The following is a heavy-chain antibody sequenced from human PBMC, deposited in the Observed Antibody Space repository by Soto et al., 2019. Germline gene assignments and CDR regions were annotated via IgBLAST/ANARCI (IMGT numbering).Heavy chain of an antibody. J-gene: IGHJ6*02. Sequence: PSETLSLTCTVSGGSISSGDYYWSWIRQPPGKGLEWIGYIYYSGSTYYNPSLKSRVTISVDTSKNQFSLKLSSVTAADTAVYYCARGGGVYYYYGMDVWGQGTTVTVSS. CDR3: ARGGGVYYYYGMDV. CDR2: IYYSGST. D-gene: IGHD2-8*01. V-gene: IGHV4-30-4*02. CDR1: GGSISSGDYY.